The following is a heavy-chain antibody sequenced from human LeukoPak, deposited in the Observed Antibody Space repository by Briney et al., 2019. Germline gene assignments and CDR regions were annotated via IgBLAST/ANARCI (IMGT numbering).Heavy chain of an antibody. D-gene: IGHD1-26*01. CDR1: GYSFTSYW. CDR3: ARQIPRGATYDAFDI. V-gene: IGHV5-51*01. CDR2: IYPGDSDT. Sequence: GESLKISCKGSGYSFTSYWIGWVRQMPGKGLEWMGIIYPGDSDTRYSPSFQGQVTISADKSISTAYLQWSSLKASDTAMYYCARQIPRGATYDAFDIWGQGTMVTVSS. J-gene: IGHJ3*02.